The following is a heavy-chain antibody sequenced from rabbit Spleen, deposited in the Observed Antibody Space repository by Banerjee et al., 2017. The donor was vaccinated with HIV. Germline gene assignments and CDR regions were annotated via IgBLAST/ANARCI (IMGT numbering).Heavy chain of an antibody. Sequence: QSLQESGGDLVKPGASLTLTCTASGFSLSNNYVMCWVRQAPGKELEWIACIYGASGGSTKSANWAKGRFTISKTSSTTVTLQMTSLTAADTATYFCARGGDGGIGWNFGWWGQGTLVTVS. J-gene: IGHJ3*01. D-gene: IGHD4-1*01. CDR3: ARGGDGGIGWNFGW. CDR1: GFSLSNNYV. V-gene: IGHV1S40*01. CDR2: IYGASGGST.